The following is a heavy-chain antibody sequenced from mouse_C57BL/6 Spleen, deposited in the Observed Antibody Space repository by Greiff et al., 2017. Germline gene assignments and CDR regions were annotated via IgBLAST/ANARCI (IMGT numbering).Heavy chain of an antibody. CDR1: GFTFSDYY. Sequence: EVQRVESEGGLVQPGSSMKLSCTASGFTFSDYYMAWVRQVPEKGLEWVANINYDGSSNYYLDSLKSRFIISRDNAKNILYLQMSSLKSEDTATYYCAREADGYSYFDYWGQGTTLTVSS. D-gene: IGHD2-3*01. CDR3: AREADGYSYFDY. J-gene: IGHJ2*01. V-gene: IGHV5-16*01. CDR2: INYDGSSN.